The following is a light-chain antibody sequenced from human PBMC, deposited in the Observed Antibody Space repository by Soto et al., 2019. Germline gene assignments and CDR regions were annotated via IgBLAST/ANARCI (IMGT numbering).Light chain of an antibody. CDR1: SSDVGNYNF. Sequence: QSILTQPAAVSGSPGHSITISCTGTSSDVGNYNFVSWYQQHPGKAPKLLIYDVTSRPSGVSNRFSGSKSGNTASLTISGLQAEDEADYYCSSYTRSNTGVFGGGTKLTVL. J-gene: IGLJ3*02. CDR2: DVT. V-gene: IGLV2-14*03. CDR3: SSYTRSNTGV.